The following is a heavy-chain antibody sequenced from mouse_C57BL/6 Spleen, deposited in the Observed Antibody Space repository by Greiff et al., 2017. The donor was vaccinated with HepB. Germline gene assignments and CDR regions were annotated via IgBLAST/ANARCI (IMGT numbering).Heavy chain of an antibody. CDR2: IDPETGGT. Sequence: VQLQQSGAELVRPGASVTLSCKASGYTFTDYEMHWVKQTPVHGLEWIGAIDPETGGTAYNQKFKGKAILTADKSSSTAYMELRSLTSEDSAVYYCTRLIITTVVAPDYWGQGTTLTVSS. CDR1: GYTFTDYE. V-gene: IGHV1-15*01. J-gene: IGHJ2*01. D-gene: IGHD1-1*01. CDR3: TRLIITTVVAPDY.